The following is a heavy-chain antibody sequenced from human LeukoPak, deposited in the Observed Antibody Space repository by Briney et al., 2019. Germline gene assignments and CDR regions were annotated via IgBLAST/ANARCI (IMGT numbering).Heavy chain of an antibody. Sequence: LEASVKASCKASGYTFTGYYMHWVRQAPGQGLEWMGWINPNSGGTNYAQKFQGRVTMTRDTSISTAYMELSRLRSDDTAVYYCARDRTSYGDLAEWGQGTLVTVSS. CDR2: INPNSGGT. J-gene: IGHJ4*02. V-gene: IGHV1-2*03. CDR3: ARDRTSYGDLAE. CDR1: GYTFTGYY. D-gene: IGHD4-17*01.